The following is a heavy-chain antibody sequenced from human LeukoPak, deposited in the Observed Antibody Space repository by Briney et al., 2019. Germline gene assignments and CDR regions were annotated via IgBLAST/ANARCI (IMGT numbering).Heavy chain of an antibody. CDR2: ISSSSSYI. CDR3: AKETSGWEHNFDY. D-gene: IGHD6-19*01. CDR1: GFTFSSYS. J-gene: IGHJ4*02. V-gene: IGHV3-21*01. Sequence: PGGSLRLSCAASGFTFSSYSMNWVRQAPGKGLEWVSSISSSSSYIYYADSVKGRFTISRDNSKNTLYLQMNSLRAEDTAVYYCAKETSGWEHNFDYWGQGTLVTVSS.